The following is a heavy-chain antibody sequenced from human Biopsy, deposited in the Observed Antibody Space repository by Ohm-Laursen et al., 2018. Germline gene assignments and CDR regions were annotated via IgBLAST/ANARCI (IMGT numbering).Heavy chain of an antibody. D-gene: IGHD6-19*01. CDR2: INPSGSTT. V-gene: IGHV1-46*01. Sequence: ASVKISCKASGYSFTSYYMHWVRQAPGQGLKWMGMINPSGSTTSYPQIFQGRVTMTRDTSKSTVYMELSSLRSADTAVYFCARNTGWYGDLYYFDYWGQGTLVTVSS. J-gene: IGHJ4*02. CDR3: ARNTGWYGDLYYFDY. CDR1: GYSFTSYY.